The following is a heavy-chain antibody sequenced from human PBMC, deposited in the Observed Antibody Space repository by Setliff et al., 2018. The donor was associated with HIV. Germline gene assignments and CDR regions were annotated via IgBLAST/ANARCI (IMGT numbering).Heavy chain of an antibody. CDR3: STEGWGPDY. D-gene: IGHD3-16*01. CDR1: SFTFSGAW. V-gene: IGHV3-15*01. CDR2: IKPKSDGETT. J-gene: IGHJ4*02. Sequence: PGGSLRLSCAASSFTFSGAWMSWVRQAPGKGLEWVGRIKPKSDGETTEYAAPVKGRFIISRDDSKNTLYLQMNSLKTEDTAVYYCSTEGWGPDYWGQGTLVTVSS.